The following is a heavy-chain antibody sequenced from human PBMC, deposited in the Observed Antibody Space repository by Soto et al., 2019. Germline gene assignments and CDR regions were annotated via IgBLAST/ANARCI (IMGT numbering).Heavy chain of an antibody. V-gene: IGHV4-59*01. CDR1: GGSISSYY. J-gene: IGHJ4*02. CDR2: IFYSGST. CDR3: ARRWGPTFDF. D-gene: IGHD1-26*01. Sequence: QVQLQESGPGLVKPSETLSLTCTVSGGSISSYYWSWIRQPPGKGLEWIGFIFYSGSTNYNPSLKSRVTISVAPSKNQFSLKLSSVTAADTAVYFCARRWGPTFDFWGQGTLVTVSS.